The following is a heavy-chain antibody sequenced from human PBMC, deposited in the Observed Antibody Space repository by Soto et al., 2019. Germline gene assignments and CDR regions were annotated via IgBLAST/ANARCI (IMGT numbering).Heavy chain of an antibody. Sequence: SETLSLTCAVSGLSIGSNNWWGWIRQPPGKGLEWIGNIYYSGTTYYNPSLKSRVSMSVDGAKNQFSLSLSSVTAVDTAVYYCARKERKPSAIWNWGQGTLVTVSS. V-gene: IGHV4-28*01. CDR3: ARKERKPSAIWN. J-gene: IGHJ4*02. D-gene: IGHD2-2*01. CDR1: GLSIGSNNW. CDR2: IYYSGTT.